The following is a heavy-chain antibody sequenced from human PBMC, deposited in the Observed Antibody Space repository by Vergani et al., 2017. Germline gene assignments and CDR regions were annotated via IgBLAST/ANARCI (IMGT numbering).Heavy chain of an antibody. CDR2: IKHSGST. V-gene: IGHV4-34*01. Sequence: QVQLQESGPGLLNSSETLALTCAVYGESFSGYYWSWIRQPPGKGLEWIGEIKHSGSTNYNQALKSRVTMSVDASKNQFSLKLTSVTAADTAVYYCARGGRFYYYYYVDVWGKGTTVTVSS. CDR3: ARGGRFYYYYYVDV. J-gene: IGHJ6*03. CDR1: GESFSGYY. D-gene: IGHD1-26*01.